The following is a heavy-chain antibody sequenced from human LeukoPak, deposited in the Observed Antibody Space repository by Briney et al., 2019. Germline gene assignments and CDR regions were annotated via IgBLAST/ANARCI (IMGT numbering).Heavy chain of an antibody. V-gene: IGHV3-33*01. CDR3: ARDHRSGYSDY. D-gene: IGHD3-22*01. Sequence: PGGSLRLSFAPSGFTFSNYGMHRGRQAPGKGLQWVAIIWYDGSNKYYADSVKGRFTISRDNSKNTLSLQMNSLRAEDTAVYYCARDHRSGYSDYWGQGTLVTVSS. CDR2: IWYDGSNK. CDR1: GFTFSNYG. J-gene: IGHJ4*02.